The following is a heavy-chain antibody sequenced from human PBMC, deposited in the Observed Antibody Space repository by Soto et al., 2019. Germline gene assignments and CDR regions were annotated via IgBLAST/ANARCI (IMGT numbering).Heavy chain of an antibody. CDR1: GGSISSYY. Sequence: SETLSLTCTVSGGSISSYYWSWIRQPPGKGLEWIGYIYYSGSTNYNPSLKSRVTISVDTSKNQFSLKLSSVTAADTALYYCARAVTDFWSGQNWFDPWGQGTLVTVSS. V-gene: IGHV4-59*01. CDR3: ARAVTDFWSGQNWFDP. D-gene: IGHD3-3*01. CDR2: IYYSGST. J-gene: IGHJ5*02.